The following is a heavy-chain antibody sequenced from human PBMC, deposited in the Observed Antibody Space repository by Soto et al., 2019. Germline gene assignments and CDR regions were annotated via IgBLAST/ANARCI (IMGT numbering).Heavy chain of an antibody. CDR2: ISWNSGRI. J-gene: IGHJ4*02. D-gene: IGHD6-19*01. CDR1: GFTFDDYA. CDR3: AKDKWLVPRYFDY. Sequence: EVQLVEPGGGLVQPGRSLRLSCVASGFTFDDYAMHWVRQAPGKGLEWVSGISWNSGRIGYAVSVKGRLTISSDNAKKSLYLPMNSLRAEDSALYYCAKDKWLVPRYFDYWGQGTLVTVSS. V-gene: IGHV3-9*01.